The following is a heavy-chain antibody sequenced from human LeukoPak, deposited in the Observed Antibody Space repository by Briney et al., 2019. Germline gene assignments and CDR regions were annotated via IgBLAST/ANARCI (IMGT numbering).Heavy chain of an antibody. CDR2: IRYDGSNK. D-gene: IGHD6-6*01. CDR3: AKGPPGYSSSSGLF. J-gene: IGHJ4*02. Sequence: GGSLRLSCAASEFTFSSYGMHWVRQAPGKGLEWLAFIRYDGSNKYYADSVKGRFTISRDNSKNTLYLQMNSLRAEDTAVYYCAKGPPGYSSSSGLFGGQGTLVTVSS. V-gene: IGHV3-30*02. CDR1: EFTFSSYG.